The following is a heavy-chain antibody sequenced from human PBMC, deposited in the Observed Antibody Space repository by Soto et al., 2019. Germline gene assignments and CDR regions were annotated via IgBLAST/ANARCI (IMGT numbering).Heavy chain of an antibody. Sequence: SETLSLTCTVSGGSISSYYWSWIRQPPGKGLEWIGYIYYSGSTNYNPSLKSRVTISVDTSKNQFSLKLSSVTAADTAVYYCARNSGYDSVDYWGQGTLVTVSS. CDR1: GGSISSYY. CDR3: ARNSGYDSVDY. D-gene: IGHD5-12*01. J-gene: IGHJ4*02. CDR2: IYYSGST. V-gene: IGHV4-59*01.